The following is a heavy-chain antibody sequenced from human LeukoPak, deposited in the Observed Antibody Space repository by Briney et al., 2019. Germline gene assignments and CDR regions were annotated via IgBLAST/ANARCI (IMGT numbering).Heavy chain of an antibody. CDR2: IYYSGST. D-gene: IGHD5-24*01. J-gene: IGHJ5*02. CDR1: GGSISSSSYY. V-gene: IGHV4-39*02. CDR3: ARDNSVRDEAWWFNP. Sequence: SETLPLTCTVSGGSISSSSYYWGWIRQPPGKGLEWIGSIYYSGSTYYNPSLKSRVTISVDTSKNQFSLKLSSVTAADTAVYYCARDNSVRDEAWWFNPWGQGTLVTVSS.